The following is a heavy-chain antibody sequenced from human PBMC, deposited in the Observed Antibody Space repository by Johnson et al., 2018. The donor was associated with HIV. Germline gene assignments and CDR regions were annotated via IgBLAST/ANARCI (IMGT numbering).Heavy chain of an antibody. V-gene: IGHV3-15*01. J-gene: IGHJ3*02. D-gene: IGHD3-22*01. CDR3: TVRISMILALTRRDQDI. CDR1: GFTFSDAS. Sequence: VQLVESGGGLVKPGGSLRLSCTASGFTFSDASMSWVRQAPGKGLEWVGRIKSKTDGGTTDYAAPVKGEFTISRDDSKNTLYLQMNSLKTEDSAVYYCTVRISMILALTRRDQDIWGQGTMVTVSS. CDR2: IKSKTDGGTT.